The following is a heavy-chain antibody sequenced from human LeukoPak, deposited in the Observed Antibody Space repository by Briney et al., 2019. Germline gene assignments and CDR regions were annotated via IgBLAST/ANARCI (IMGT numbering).Heavy chain of an antibody. CDR3: ARHSPPGSYYAEIYYFDY. D-gene: IGHD1-26*01. V-gene: IGHV4-34*01. CDR1: GGSFSGYY. Sequence: SETLSLTCAVYGGSFSGYYWSWIRQPPGKGLEWIGEINHSGSTYYNPSLKSRVTISVDTSKNQFSLKLSSVTAADTAVYYCARHSPPGSYYAEIYYFDYWGQGTLVTVSS. CDR2: INHSGST. J-gene: IGHJ4*02.